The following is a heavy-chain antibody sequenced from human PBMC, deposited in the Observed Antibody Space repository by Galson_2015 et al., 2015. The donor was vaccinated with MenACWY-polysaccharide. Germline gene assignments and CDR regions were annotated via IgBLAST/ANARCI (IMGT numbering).Heavy chain of an antibody. Sequence: QSGAEVKKPGEFLKISCTGSGYDFTTYWIAWVRQMPGKGLEWMGIIYPGDSDSTYSPSFQGQVTFSVDKSITTAYLQWASLKASDTDIYYCARLTGPYSYYFYYMDVWGKGTTVTVSS. CDR1: GYDFTTYW. V-gene: IGHV5-51*01. J-gene: IGHJ6*03. CDR2: IYPGDSDS. D-gene: IGHD3-9*01. CDR3: ARLTGPYSYYFYYMDV.